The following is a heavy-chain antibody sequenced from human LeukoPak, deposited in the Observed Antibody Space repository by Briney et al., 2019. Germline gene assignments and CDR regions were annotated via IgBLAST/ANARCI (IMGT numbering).Heavy chain of an antibody. Sequence: SGTLSLTCAVYGGSFSGYYWSWIRQPPGKGLEWIGEINHSGSTNYNPSLKSRVTISVDTSKNQFSLKLSSVTAADTAVYYCARGYSSSSGAIYYYYYYMDVWGKGTTVTVSS. CDR2: INHSGST. D-gene: IGHD6-6*01. CDR3: ARGYSSSSGAIYYYYYYMDV. CDR1: GGSFSGYY. J-gene: IGHJ6*03. V-gene: IGHV4-34*01.